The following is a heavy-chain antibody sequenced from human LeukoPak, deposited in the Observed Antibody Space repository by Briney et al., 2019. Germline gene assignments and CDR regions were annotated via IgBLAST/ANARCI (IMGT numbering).Heavy chain of an antibody. D-gene: IGHD2-15*01. J-gene: IGHJ4*02. CDR3: ATSVVPRYCSGGSCYSGPYF. V-gene: IGHV1-24*01. Sequence: ASVKVSRKVSGYTLTELSMHWVRQAPGKGLEWMGGFDPEDGETIYAQKFQGRVTMTEDTSTDTAYMELSSLRSEDTAVYYCATSVVPRYCSGGSCYSGPYFWGQGTLVTVSS. CDR1: GYTLTELS. CDR2: FDPEDGET.